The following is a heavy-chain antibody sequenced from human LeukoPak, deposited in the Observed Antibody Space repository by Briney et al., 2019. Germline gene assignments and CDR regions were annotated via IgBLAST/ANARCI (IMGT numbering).Heavy chain of an antibody. CDR1: GYSISRGYY. CDR3: ARVSSWYSGAFDI. CDR2: FFISGGT. Sequence: SETLSLTCSVSGYSISRGYYWGWVRQPAGKGLECIGRFFISGGTDHNPSLKSRVTMSVDTSKNQFSLRLSSVTAADTAVYYCARVSSWYSGAFDIWGQGKMVTVSS. V-gene: IGHV4-4*07. D-gene: IGHD1-26*01. J-gene: IGHJ3*02.